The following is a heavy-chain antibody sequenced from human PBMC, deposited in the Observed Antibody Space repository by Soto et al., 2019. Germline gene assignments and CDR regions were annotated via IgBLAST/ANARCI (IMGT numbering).Heavy chain of an antibody. D-gene: IGHD6-19*01. V-gene: IGHV3-30-3*01. Sequence: PGGSLGLSCEASGFSFNRHGIHWVRQAPGKGLEWLAVISYDGSNQDYADSVKGRFSISRDNSKNTVYLQMNSLRAEDTAVYYCARDRSSTYYYYGMDLWGQGTTVTVSS. CDR3: ARDRSSTYYYYGMDL. CDR2: ISYDGSNQ. J-gene: IGHJ6*02. CDR1: GFSFNRHG.